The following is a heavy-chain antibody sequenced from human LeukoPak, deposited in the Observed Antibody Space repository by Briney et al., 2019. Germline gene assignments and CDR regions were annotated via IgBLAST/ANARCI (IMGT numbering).Heavy chain of an antibody. Sequence: SETLSLTCTVSGGSISSYYWSWIRQPAGKGLEWIGRIYTSGGTNYNPSLKSRVTMSVDASKNQFSLKLSSVAAADTAVYYCAREEEDYYDSSGYYGDWGQGTLVTVSS. CDR1: GGSISSYY. D-gene: IGHD3-22*01. J-gene: IGHJ4*02. CDR3: AREEEDYYDSSGYYGD. CDR2: IYTSGGT. V-gene: IGHV4-4*07.